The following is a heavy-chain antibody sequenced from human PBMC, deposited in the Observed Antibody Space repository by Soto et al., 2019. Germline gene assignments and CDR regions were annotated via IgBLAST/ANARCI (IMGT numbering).Heavy chain of an antibody. J-gene: IGHJ4*02. Sequence: GGSLRLSCTASGFTFGDYAMSWFRQAPGKGLEWVGRIKSRNVGGTTDYAAPVKGRFTISRDDSKTMLYLQMNSLKIEDTAVYYCTTVRWGGDYDLGYWGQGALVTVSS. CDR2: IKSRNVGGTT. D-gene: IGHD2-21*02. CDR1: GFTFGDYA. CDR3: TTVRWGGDYDLGY. V-gene: IGHV3-15*01.